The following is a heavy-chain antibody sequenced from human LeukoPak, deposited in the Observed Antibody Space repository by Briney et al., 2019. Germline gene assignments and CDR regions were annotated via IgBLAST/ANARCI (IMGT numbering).Heavy chain of an antibody. D-gene: IGHD3-16*02. CDR1: GFTFSSYA. CDR3: AKDSPKYDYVWGSYHFFDY. CDR2: ISGSGGST. V-gene: IGHV3-23*01. J-gene: IGHJ4*02. Sequence: GGSLRLSCAASGFTFSSYAMSWVRQAPGKGLEWVSAISGSGGSTYYADSVKGRFTISRDNSKNTLYLQMNSLRAEDTAVYYCAKDSPKYDYVWGSYHFFDYWGQGTLVTVSS.